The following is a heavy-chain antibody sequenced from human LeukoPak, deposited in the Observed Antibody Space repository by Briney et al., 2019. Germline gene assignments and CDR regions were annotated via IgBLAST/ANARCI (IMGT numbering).Heavy chain of an antibody. Sequence: PGGSLRLSCAASGTYWMHWVRQAPGKGLVWVSHINSDGSWTGYADSVKGRFTISKDNAKNTVSLQMNNLRAEDTAVYYCVIFYETYWGRGTLVTVSS. J-gene: IGHJ4*02. CDR3: VIFYETY. CDR1: GTYW. D-gene: IGHD2/OR15-2a*01. CDR2: INSDGSWT. V-gene: IGHV3-74*01.